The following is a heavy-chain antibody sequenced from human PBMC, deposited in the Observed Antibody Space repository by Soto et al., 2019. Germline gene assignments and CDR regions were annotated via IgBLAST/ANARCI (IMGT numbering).Heavy chain of an antibody. CDR2: ISYDGSNK. J-gene: IGHJ5*02. Sequence: QPGGSLRLSCAASGFTFSSYWMSWVRQAPGKGLEWVAVISYDGSNKYYADSVKGRFTISRDNSKNTLYLQMNSLRAEDTAVYYCAKAFGSYYGDWFDPWGQGTLVTVSS. CDR1: GFTFSSYW. V-gene: IGHV3-30*18. D-gene: IGHD1-26*01. CDR3: AKAFGSYYGDWFDP.